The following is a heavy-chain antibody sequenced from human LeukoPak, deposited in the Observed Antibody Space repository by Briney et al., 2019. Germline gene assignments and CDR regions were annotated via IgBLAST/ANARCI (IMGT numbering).Heavy chain of an antibody. CDR3: ARHVDYGDLRFDY. D-gene: IGHD4-17*01. CDR2: IYPGDSDT. CDR1: GYSFTSYW. J-gene: IGHJ4*02. Sequence: GGSLKISCKGSGYSFTSYWIGWVRQMPGKGLEWLGIIYPGDSDTRYSPSFHGQVTISADKSISTAYLQWSSLKASDTAMYYCARHVDYGDLRFDYWGQGTLVTVSS. V-gene: IGHV5-51*01.